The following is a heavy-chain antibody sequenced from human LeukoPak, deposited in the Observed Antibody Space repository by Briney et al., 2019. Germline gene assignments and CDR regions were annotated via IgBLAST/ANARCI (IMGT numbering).Heavy chain of an antibody. V-gene: IGHV4-31*03. CDR2: IYYSGST. CDR1: GGSISSGGYY. J-gene: IGHJ3*02. CDR3: ARRGTSSAGSAFDI. D-gene: IGHD1-1*01. Sequence: PSQTLSLTCTVSGGSISSGGYYWSWIRQHPGKGLEWIGYIYYSGSTYYNPSLKSRVTISVDTSKNQFSLKLSSVTAADTAVYYCARRGTSSAGSAFDIWGQGTMVTVSS.